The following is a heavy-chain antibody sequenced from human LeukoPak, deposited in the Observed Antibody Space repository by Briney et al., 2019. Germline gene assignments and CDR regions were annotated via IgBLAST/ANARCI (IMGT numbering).Heavy chain of an antibody. V-gene: IGHV3-30*03. D-gene: IGHD2-2*01. CDR3: ARGEGRYCSSTNCPGGDY. CDR2: VSYDGNNK. CDR1: GFTFSSYG. J-gene: IGHJ4*02. Sequence: GRSLRLSCAASGFTFSSYGMHWVRQAPGKGLEWVAVVSYDGNNKYYADSVKGRFTISRDNSKNTLFLQINSLRAEDTAVYYCARGEGRYCSSTNCPGGDYWGQGTLVTVSS.